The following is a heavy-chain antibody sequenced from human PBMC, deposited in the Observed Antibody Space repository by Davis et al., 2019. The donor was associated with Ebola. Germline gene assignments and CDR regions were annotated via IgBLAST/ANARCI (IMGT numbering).Heavy chain of an antibody. J-gene: IGHJ6*02. Sequence: GESLKISCAASGFTFSDYYMSWIRQAPGKGLEWVSYISSSSSYTNYADSVKGRFTISRDNAKNSPYLQMNSLRAEDTAVYYCAKVRFDYYYGMDVWGQGTTVTASS. CDR2: ISSSSSYT. CDR3: AKVRFDYYYGMDV. CDR1: GFTFSDYY. V-gene: IGHV3-11*05. D-gene: IGHD3-16*01.